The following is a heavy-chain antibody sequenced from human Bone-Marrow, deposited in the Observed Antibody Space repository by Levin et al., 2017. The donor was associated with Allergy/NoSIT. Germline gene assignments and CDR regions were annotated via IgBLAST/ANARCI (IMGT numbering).Heavy chain of an antibody. V-gene: IGHV3-23*01. CDR3: AKERGDYDFWSGYNDY. Sequence: GGSLRLSCAASGFTFSSYAMSWVRQAPGKGLEWVSAISGSGGSTYYADSVKGRFTISRDNSKNTLYLQMNSLRAEDTAVYYCAKERGDYDFWSGYNDYWGQGTLVTVSS. J-gene: IGHJ4*02. CDR1: GFTFSSYA. CDR2: ISGSGGST. D-gene: IGHD3-3*01.